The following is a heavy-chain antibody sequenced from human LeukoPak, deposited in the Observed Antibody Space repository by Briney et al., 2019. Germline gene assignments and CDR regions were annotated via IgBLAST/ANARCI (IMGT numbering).Heavy chain of an antibody. V-gene: IGHV4-59*08. CDR2: IYYSGST. CDR3: ARLRSGSYLFDY. Sequence: SETLSLTCTVSGGSISSYYWSWIRQPPGKGLEWIGYIYYSGSTNYNPSLKSRVTISVDTSKNQFSLKLSSVTAADTAVYYCARLRSGSYLFDYWGQGTLVTVSS. CDR1: GGSISSYY. J-gene: IGHJ4*02. D-gene: IGHD1-26*01.